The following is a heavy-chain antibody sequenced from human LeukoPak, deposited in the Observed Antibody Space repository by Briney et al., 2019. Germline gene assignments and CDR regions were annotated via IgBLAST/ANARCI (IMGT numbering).Heavy chain of an antibody. Sequence: SCKASGGTFSSYAMSWVRQAPGKGLEWVSAISGSGGSTYYADSVKGRFTISRDNSKNTLYLQMNSLRAEDTAVYYCARESPKYQLLPGAFDIWGQGTMVTVSS. D-gene: IGHD2-2*01. CDR1: GGTFSSYA. CDR2: ISGSGGST. J-gene: IGHJ3*02. CDR3: ARESPKYQLLPGAFDI. V-gene: IGHV3-23*01.